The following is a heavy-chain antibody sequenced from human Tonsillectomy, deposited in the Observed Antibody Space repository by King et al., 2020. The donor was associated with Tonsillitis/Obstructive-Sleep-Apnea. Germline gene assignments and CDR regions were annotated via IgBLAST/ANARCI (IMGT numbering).Heavy chain of an antibody. CDR3: ARALRGGFDY. J-gene: IGHJ4*02. CDR1: GFTSSRYW. Sequence: VQLVESGGGLVQPGGSLRLSCAASGFTSSRYWMHSVRQAPGKGLVLGSRINTNGGVTTSADSVKGRFTISRDNAKNTLYLQMNSLRAEDTAVYYCARALRGGFDYWGQGTLVTVSS. CDR2: INTNGGVT. D-gene: IGHD3-16*01. V-gene: IGHV3-74*01.